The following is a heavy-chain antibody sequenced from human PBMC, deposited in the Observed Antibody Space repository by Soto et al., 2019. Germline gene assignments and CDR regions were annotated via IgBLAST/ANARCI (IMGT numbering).Heavy chain of an antibody. CDR3: ARDQGIAAAGIAGY. Sequence: SVKVSCKASGGTFSSYAISWVRQAPGQGLEWMGGIIPISGTANYAQKFQGRVTITADESTSTAYMELSSLRSEDTAVYYCARDQGIAAAGIAGYWGQGSLVTVSS. J-gene: IGHJ4*02. CDR1: GGTFSSYA. V-gene: IGHV1-69*13. D-gene: IGHD6-13*01. CDR2: IIPISGTA.